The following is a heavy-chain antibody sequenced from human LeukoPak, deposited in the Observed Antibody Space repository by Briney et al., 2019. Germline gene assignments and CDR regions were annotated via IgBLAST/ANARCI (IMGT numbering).Heavy chain of an antibody. D-gene: IGHD6-13*01. CDR1: GXSFTNYC. CDR3: ARLTSSWSFDY. V-gene: IGHV5-51*01. J-gene: IGHJ4*02. CDR2: ISPDGSDT. Sequence: GESLKISCKGSGXSFTNYCIGWVRQMPGKGLEWMGIISPDGSDTRYSPSFQGQVTISADKSITTAYLQWSSLKASDTAMYYCARLTSSWSFDYWGQGTLVIVSS.